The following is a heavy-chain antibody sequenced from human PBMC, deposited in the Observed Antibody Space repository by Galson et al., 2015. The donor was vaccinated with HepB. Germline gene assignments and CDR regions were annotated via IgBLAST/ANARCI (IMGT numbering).Heavy chain of an antibody. Sequence: SLRLSCAASGFTFSSYGMHWVRQAPGKGLEWVAVISYDGSNKYYADSVKGRFTISRDNSKNTLYLQMNSLRAEDTAVYYCAKDGGSKAVAGPYPFDYWGQGTLVTVSS. D-gene: IGHD6-19*01. CDR2: ISYDGSNK. CDR3: AKDGGSKAVAGPYPFDY. V-gene: IGHV3-30*18. J-gene: IGHJ4*02. CDR1: GFTFSSYG.